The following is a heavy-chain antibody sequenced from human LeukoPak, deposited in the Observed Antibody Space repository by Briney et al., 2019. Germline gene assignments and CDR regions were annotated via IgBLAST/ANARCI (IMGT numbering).Heavy chain of an antibody. D-gene: IGHD2-15*01. J-gene: IGHJ6*03. CDR3: TRDRARYCSGGSCYSTRYYYYYYMDV. V-gene: IGHV3-49*04. CDR2: IRSKAYGGTT. CDR1: GFTFSSYS. Sequence: GGSLRLSCAASGFTFSSYSMNWVRQAPGKGLEWVGFIRSKAYGGTTEYAASVKGRFTISRDDSKSIAYLHMNSLKTEDTAVYYCTRDRARYCSGGSCYSTRYYYYYYMDVWGKGTTVTVSS.